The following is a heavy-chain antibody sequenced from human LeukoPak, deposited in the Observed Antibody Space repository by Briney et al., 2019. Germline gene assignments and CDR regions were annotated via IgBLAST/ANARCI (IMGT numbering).Heavy chain of an antibody. J-gene: IGHJ6*02. Sequence: PSETLSLTCAVYGGSFSGYYWSWIRQPPGKGLEWIGEINHSGSTNYNPSLKSRVTISVDTSKNQFSLKLSSVTAADTAVYYCARGKYDFWSGDSNGMDVWGQGTAVTVSS. D-gene: IGHD3-3*01. V-gene: IGHV4-34*01. CDR1: GGSFSGYY. CDR2: INHSGST. CDR3: ARGKYDFWSGDSNGMDV.